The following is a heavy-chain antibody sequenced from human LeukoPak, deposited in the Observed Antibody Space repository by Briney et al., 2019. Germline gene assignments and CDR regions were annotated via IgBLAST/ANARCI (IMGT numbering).Heavy chain of an antibody. V-gene: IGHV5-51*01. D-gene: IGHD6-13*01. J-gene: IGHJ4*02. CDR3: ASLLAAAGTFFDY. CDR2: IYPGDSDT. CDR1: GYSFTSYW. Sequence: GESLKISCKGSGYSFTSYWIGWVRQMPGKGLEWMGIIYPGDSDTRYSPSFQGQVTISADKSISTAYLQWSSLKASDTVMYYCASLLAAAGTFFDYWGQGTLVTVSS.